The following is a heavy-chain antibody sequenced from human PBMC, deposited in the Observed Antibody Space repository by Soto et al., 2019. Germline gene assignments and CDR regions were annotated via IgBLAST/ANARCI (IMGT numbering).Heavy chain of an antibody. D-gene: IGHD6-13*01. CDR2: IIPIFGTA. CDR3: ARVFLKQQLVGYYAFDI. V-gene: IGHV1-69*13. CDR1: GGTFSSYA. Sequence: GASVKVSCKASGGTFSSYAISWVRQAPGQGLEWMGGIIPIFGTANYAQKFQGRVTITADESTSTAYMELSSLRSEDTAVYYCARVFLKQQLVGYYAFDIWGQGTMVTVSS. J-gene: IGHJ3*02.